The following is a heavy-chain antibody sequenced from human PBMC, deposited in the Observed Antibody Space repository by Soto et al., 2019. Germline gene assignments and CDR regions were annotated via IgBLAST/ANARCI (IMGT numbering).Heavy chain of an antibody. CDR3: ARPDDYGDHFDY. V-gene: IGHV1-8*01. CDR2: MNPNSGNT. Sequence: ASVKGSCKASGYTFTSYDINWVRQATGQGLEWMGWMNPNSGNTGYAQKFQGRVTMTRNTSISTAYMELSSLRSEDTAVYYCARPDDYGDHFDYWGQGTLVTVSS. D-gene: IGHD4-17*01. J-gene: IGHJ4*02. CDR1: GYTFTSYD.